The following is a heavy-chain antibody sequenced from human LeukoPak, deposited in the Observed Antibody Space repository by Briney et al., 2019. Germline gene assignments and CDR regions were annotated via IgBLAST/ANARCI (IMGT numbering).Heavy chain of an antibody. Sequence: NPSETLSLTCTVSGGSINTNSYSWGWIRQAPGKGLEWIGSIYYSGTTYYNPSLRSQVTISVDTSKNQFSLKLSSVTAADTAVYYCARGTVYDFWDQGTLVTVSS. J-gene: IGHJ4*02. D-gene: IGHD2-8*01. V-gene: IGHV4-39*01. CDR3: ARGTVYDF. CDR1: GGSINTNSYS. CDR2: IYYSGTT.